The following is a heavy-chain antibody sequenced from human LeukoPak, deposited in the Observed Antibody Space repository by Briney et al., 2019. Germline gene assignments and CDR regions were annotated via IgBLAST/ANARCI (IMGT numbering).Heavy chain of an antibody. V-gene: IGHV4-39*01. Sequence: PSETLSLTCAVYGGSISSSTYYWGWIRQPPGKGLEWIGNIYYSGSTYYNPSLKSRVTISVDTSKNQFSLRLSSVTAADTAVYYCARPARGDYHSYYMDVRGKGTTVTVSS. CDR2: IYYSGST. J-gene: IGHJ6*03. CDR1: GGSISSSTYY. D-gene: IGHD3-10*01. CDR3: ARPARGDYHSYYMDV.